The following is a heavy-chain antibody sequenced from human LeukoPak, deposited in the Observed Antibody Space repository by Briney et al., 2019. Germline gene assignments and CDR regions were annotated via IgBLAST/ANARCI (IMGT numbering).Heavy chain of an antibody. V-gene: IGHV4-34*01. D-gene: IGHD2-8*01. J-gene: IGHJ5*02. CDR1: GGSISSYY. Sequence: PSETLSLTCTVSGGSISSYYWSWIRQPPGKGLEWIGEINHSGSTNYNPSLKSRVTISVDTSKNQFSLKLSSVTAADTAVYYCARGGVRIRSWGQGTLVTVSS. CDR2: INHSGST. CDR3: ARGGVRIRS.